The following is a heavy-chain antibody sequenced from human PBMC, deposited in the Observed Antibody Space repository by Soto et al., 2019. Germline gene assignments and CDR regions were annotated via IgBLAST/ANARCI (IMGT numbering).Heavy chain of an antibody. Sequence: GGSLRLSCTASGFTFGDYAMSWVRQAPGKGLEWVGFIRSKAYGGTTEYAASVRGRFTISRDDSKSIAYLQMNSLKTEDTAVYYCTREYGGYSYYYYGMDVLGQGTTVTVSS. D-gene: IGHD5-12*01. CDR3: TREYGGYSYYYYGMDV. CDR1: GFTFGDYA. CDR2: IRSKAYGGTT. V-gene: IGHV3-49*04. J-gene: IGHJ6*02.